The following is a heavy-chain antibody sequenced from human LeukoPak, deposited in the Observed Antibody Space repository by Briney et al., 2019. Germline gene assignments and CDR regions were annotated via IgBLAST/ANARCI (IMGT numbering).Heavy chain of an antibody. V-gene: IGHV1-69*06. CDR3: ARDRDSSGHYWYFDL. Sequence: GSSVKVSCKASGGTFSSYAISWVRQAPGQGLEWMGGIIPIFGTANYAQKFQGRVTITADKSTSTAYMELSSLRSEHTAVYYCARDRDSSGHYWYFDLWGRGTLVTVSS. J-gene: IGHJ2*01. CDR1: GGTFSSYA. CDR2: IIPIFGTA. D-gene: IGHD3-22*01.